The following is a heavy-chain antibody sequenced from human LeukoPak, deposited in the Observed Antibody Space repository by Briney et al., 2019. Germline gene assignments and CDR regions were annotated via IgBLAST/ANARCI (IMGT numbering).Heavy chain of an antibody. CDR2: INHSGST. D-gene: IGHD3-22*01. J-gene: IGHJ6*02. V-gene: IGHV4-34*01. CDR1: GGSFSGYY. CDR3: ARGGYYDSSGYFASGYYGMDV. Sequence: SETLSLTCAVYGGSFSGYYWSWTRQPPGKGLEWIGEINHSGSTNYNPSLKSRVTISVDTSKNQFSLKLSSVTAADTAVYYCARGGYYDSSGYFASGYYGMDVWGQGTTVTVSS.